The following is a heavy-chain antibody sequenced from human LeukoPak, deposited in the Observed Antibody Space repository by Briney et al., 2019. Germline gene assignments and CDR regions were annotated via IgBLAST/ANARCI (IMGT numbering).Heavy chain of an antibody. V-gene: IGHV4-59*01. J-gene: IGHJ5*02. CDR1: GGSINSYY. Sequence: SETLSLTCTVSGGSINSYYWSWIRQPPGKGLEWIGYIYYSGNTNYNPSLKSRVTISVDTSKNQFSLKLSSVTAADTAVYHCARENLGFDPWGQGTLVTVSS. D-gene: IGHD1-26*01. CDR2: IYYSGNT. CDR3: ARENLGFDP.